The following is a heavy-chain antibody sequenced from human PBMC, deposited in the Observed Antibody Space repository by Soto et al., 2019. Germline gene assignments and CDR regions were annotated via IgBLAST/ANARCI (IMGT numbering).Heavy chain of an antibody. CDR1: GFAVSSKY. V-gene: IGHV3-53*01. D-gene: IGHD6-19*01. CDR3: VTTTGWPGVDF. CDR2: IYGGGTT. Sequence: EVQLVESGGGLIQPGGSLRLSCAASGFAVSSKYMNWVRQAPGKGLEWVSVIYGGGTTYYADSVKGRFTISRDTSKNTLYLPMNSLRAADTAVYYCVTTTGWPGVDFWGQGTLVTVSS. J-gene: IGHJ4*02.